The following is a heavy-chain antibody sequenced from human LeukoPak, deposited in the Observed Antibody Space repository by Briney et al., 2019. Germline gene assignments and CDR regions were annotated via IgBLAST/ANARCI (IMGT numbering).Heavy chain of an antibody. CDR1: GFTFSSYG. Sequence: PGGTLRLSCAASGFTFSSYGMSWVRQAPGKGLEWVSAISGSGGSTYYADSVKGRFTISRDNSKNTLYLQMNSLRAEDTAVYYCARLRYYDSSGYYYPNYFDYWGQGTLVTVSS. D-gene: IGHD3-22*01. V-gene: IGHV3-23*01. CDR3: ARLRYYDSSGYYYPNYFDY. J-gene: IGHJ4*02. CDR2: ISGSGGST.